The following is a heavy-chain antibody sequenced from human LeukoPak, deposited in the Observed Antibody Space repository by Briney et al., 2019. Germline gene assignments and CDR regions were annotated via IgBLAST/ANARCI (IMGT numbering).Heavy chain of an antibody. J-gene: IGHJ4*02. D-gene: IGHD6-13*01. Sequence: PGGSLRLSCAASGLTVSTNYMSWVRQAPGKGLEWVSVLYSSGSTYYADSVKDRFTISRDNSKNTLYLQMNSLRAEDTAVYFRVRFFAAAGAVDYWGKETLVPVSS. CDR3: VRFFAAAGAVDY. V-gene: IGHV3-66*01. CDR1: GLTVSTNY. CDR2: LYSSGST.